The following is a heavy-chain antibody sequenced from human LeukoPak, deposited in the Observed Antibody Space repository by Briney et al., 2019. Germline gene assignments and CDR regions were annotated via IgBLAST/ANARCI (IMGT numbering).Heavy chain of an antibody. Sequence: GGSLRLSCAASGFTVSSNYMSWVRQAPGKGLEWVSVIYSGGSTYYADSVRGRFTISRDNSKNTLYLQMNSLRAEDTAVYYCARDRIVATSYYFDYWGQGTLVTVSS. CDR3: ARDRIVATSYYFDY. CDR2: IYSGGST. D-gene: IGHD5-12*01. J-gene: IGHJ4*02. V-gene: IGHV3-66*02. CDR1: GFTVSSNY.